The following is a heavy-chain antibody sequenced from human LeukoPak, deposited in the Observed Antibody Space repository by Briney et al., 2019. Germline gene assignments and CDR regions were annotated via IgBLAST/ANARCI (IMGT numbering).Heavy chain of an antibody. Sequence: SETLSLTCTVSGGSISSSSYYWGWIRQPPGKGLEWIGSIYYSGSTYCNPSLKSRVTISVDRSKNQFSLKLSSVTAADTAVYYCARAGPSMTPYYYYMDVWGKGTTVTVSS. CDR1: GGSISSSSYY. CDR3: ARAGPSMTPYYYYMDV. V-gene: IGHV4-39*07. J-gene: IGHJ6*03. CDR2: IYYSGST.